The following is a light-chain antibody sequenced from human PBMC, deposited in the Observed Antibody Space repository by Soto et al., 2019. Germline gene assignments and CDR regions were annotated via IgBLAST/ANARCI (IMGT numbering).Light chain of an antibody. V-gene: IGLV1-40*01. CDR1: SSNIGSTYD. CDR2: GNT. J-gene: IGLJ1*01. Sequence: QSLLTQPPSVSGAPGQRVTISCTGSSSNIGSTYDVQWYQQLPGTAPKLLIHGNTDRPSGVPDRFSGSKSGTSASLAITGLQADDEADYCCQSYADRLSVHYGFGTGTKVTVL. CDR3: QSYADRLSVHYG.